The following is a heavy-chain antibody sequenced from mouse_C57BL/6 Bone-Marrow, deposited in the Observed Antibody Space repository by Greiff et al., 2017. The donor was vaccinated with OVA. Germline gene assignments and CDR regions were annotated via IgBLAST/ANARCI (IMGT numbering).Heavy chain of an antibody. CDR2: IFPGSGST. Sequence: VQLQQSGPELVKPGASVKISCKASGYTFTDYYINWVKQRPGQGLEWIGWIFPGSGSTYYNEKFKGKATLTVDKSSSTAYLQLSSLTSEDTAVYYCTTWGNYRVSFAYWGQGTLVTVSA. CDR1: GYTFTDYY. J-gene: IGHJ3*01. CDR3: TTWGNYRVSFAY. V-gene: IGHV1-75*01. D-gene: IGHD2-1*01.